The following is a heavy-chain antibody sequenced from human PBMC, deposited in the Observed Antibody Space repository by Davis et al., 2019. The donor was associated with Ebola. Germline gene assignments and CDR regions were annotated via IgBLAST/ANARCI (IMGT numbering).Heavy chain of an antibody. CDR2: IYTSGST. Sequence: MPSETLSLTCTVSGGSISSYYWSWIRQPAGKGLEWIGRIYTSGSTHYNPSLKSRVTMSVDTSKNQFSLKLSSVTAADTAVYYCARGIGQRPPTYYYYYGMDVWGQGTTVTVSS. CDR1: GGSISSYY. CDR3: ARGIGQRPPTYYYYYGMDV. D-gene: IGHD6-25*01. V-gene: IGHV4-4*07. J-gene: IGHJ6*02.